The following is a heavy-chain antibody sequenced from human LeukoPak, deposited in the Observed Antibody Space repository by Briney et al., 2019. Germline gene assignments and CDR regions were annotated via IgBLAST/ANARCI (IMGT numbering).Heavy chain of an antibody. CDR1: GYTFTGYY. J-gene: IGHJ4*02. CDR3: ARAMGVAVAPTENYFDY. CDR2: INPNSGGT. Sequence: ASVKVSCKASGYTFTGYYMHWVRQAPGQGLEWMGWINPNSGGTNYAQKFQGRVTMTRDTSISTAYMELSRLRSDDTAVYYCARAMGVAVAPTENYFDYWGQGTLVTVSS. V-gene: IGHV1-2*02. D-gene: IGHD6-19*01.